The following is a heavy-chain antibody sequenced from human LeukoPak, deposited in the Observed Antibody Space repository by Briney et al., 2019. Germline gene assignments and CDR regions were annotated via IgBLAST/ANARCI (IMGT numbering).Heavy chain of an antibody. CDR1: GYSFTTYW. Sequence: GESLKISCQGSGYSFTTYWIAWVRQMPGKGLEWMGIIYPHDSDTRYSPSFQGLVTISVDKSTSTAYLQWSSLKASDTAMYYFVRLVTIFVVVGYFDYWGQGALVTVSS. CDR3: VRLVTIFVVVGYFDY. J-gene: IGHJ4*02. D-gene: IGHD3-3*01. CDR2: IYPHDSDT. V-gene: IGHV5-51*01.